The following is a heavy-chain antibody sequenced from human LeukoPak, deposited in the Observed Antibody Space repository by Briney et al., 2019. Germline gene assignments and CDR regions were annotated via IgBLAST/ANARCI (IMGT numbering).Heavy chain of an antibody. V-gene: IGHV1-8*02. J-gene: IGHJ4*02. Sequence: ASVKVSCKASGYTFTSYDINWVRQATGQGLEWMGWMNPNSGNTGYAQKFQGRVTMTRDTSISTAYMELSRLRSDDTAVYYCARGFNYGKFDYWGQGTLVTVSS. CDR3: ARGFNYGKFDY. CDR2: MNPNSGNT. CDR1: GYTFTSYD. D-gene: IGHD3-16*01.